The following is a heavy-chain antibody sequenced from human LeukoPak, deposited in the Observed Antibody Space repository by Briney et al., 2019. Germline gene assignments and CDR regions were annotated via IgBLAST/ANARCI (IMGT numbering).Heavy chain of an antibody. CDR2: IKSKTDNYAP. CDR1: GFTFSSYE. J-gene: IGHJ4*02. V-gene: IGHV3-73*01. CDR3: TDDFDY. Sequence: GGSLRLSCAASGFTFSSYEMNWVRQASGKALEWVARIKSKTDNYAPAYAASVKGRFTISRDDSKNTAYLQMNSLKTEDTAVYYCTDDFDYWGQGALVTVSS.